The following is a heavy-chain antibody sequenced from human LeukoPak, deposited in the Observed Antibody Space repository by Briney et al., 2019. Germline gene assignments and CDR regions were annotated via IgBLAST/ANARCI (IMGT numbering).Heavy chain of an antibody. CDR2: FKSKTDGGTT. J-gene: IGHJ4*02. V-gene: IGHV3-15*01. D-gene: IGHD3-22*01. CDR1: GSIFGNAW. CDR3: STDAGAHYYDSSGFDY. Sequence: GGPLRFPCEALGSIFGNAWMPWVRKVQGKGLEWVGRFKSKTDGGTTAYAAPVKGRFIISRDESSNTLYLQMNSLKTEDTAVYYCSTDAGAHYYDSSGFDYWGQGTLVTVSS.